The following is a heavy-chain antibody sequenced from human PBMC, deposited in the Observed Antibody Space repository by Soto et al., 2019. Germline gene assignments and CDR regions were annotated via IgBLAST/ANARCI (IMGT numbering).Heavy chain of an antibody. J-gene: IGHJ3*02. Sequence: QGQLVQSGAEVKKPGASVKVSCKVSGYTFTNYGISWVRQAPGQGLEWMGWISAYNGNTNYAQKLQGRVTTTTDTSTSTAHMELRSLGSDDTAVYYCARGGGSSGWFGIGAFDIWGQGTMVTVSS. D-gene: IGHD6-19*01. V-gene: IGHV1-18*01. CDR2: ISAYNGNT. CDR3: ARGGGSSGWFGIGAFDI. CDR1: GYTFTNYG.